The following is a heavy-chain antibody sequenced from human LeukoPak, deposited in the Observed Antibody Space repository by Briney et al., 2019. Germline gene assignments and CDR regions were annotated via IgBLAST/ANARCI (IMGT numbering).Heavy chain of an antibody. V-gene: IGHV1-46*01. J-gene: IGHJ4*02. CDR2: INPSGGST. CDR1: GYTFTSYY. Sequence: ASVKVSCKASGYTFTSYYMLWVRQAPGQGLEWMGIINPSGGSTSYAQKFQGRVTMTRDTSTSTVYMELRSLRSEDTAVYYCARDSEISKVASYYFDYWGQGTLVTDSS. CDR3: ARDSEISKVASYYFDY. D-gene: IGHD5-12*01.